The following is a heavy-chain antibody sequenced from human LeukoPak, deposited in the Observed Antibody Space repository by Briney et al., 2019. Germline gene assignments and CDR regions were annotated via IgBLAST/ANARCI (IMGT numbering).Heavy chain of an antibody. J-gene: IGHJ5*02. Sequence: SETLSLTCTVSGGSTSSYYWSWIRQPPGKGLEWIGYIYYSGSTNYNPSLKSRVTISVDTSKNQFSLKLSSVTAADTAVYYCARTIEWYYDILTGYVPYPWFDPWGQGTLVTVSS. CDR3: ARTIEWYYDILTGYVPYPWFDP. V-gene: IGHV4-59*12. D-gene: IGHD3-9*01. CDR2: IYYSGST. CDR1: GGSTSSYY.